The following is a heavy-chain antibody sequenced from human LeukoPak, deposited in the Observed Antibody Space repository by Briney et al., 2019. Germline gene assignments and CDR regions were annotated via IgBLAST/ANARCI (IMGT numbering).Heavy chain of an antibody. CDR3: ARNSQSYAMDV. V-gene: IGHV3-33*01. D-gene: IGHD4-11*01. CDR2: IWYDGSNK. Sequence: GGSLRLSCAASGFTFSSYGMHWVRQAPGKGLEWVAIIWYDGSNKYYADSVKGRFTISRDRSKNTLYLQMNSLRAEDTAVYYRARNSQSYAMDVWGQGTTVTVSS. CDR1: GFTFSSYG. J-gene: IGHJ6*02.